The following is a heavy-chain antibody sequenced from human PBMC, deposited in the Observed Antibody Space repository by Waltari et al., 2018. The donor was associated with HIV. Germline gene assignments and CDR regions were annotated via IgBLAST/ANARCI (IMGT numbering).Heavy chain of an antibody. CDR2: IYPGDSDT. V-gene: IGHV5-51*01. J-gene: IGHJ6*02. CDR3: ARQRNYYYGMDV. Sequence: EVQLVQSGAEVTKPGESLQISCKGSGYSFTSSGIGCGRQMPGKGLEWMGIIYPGDSDTRYSPSFQGQVTISADKSISTAYLQWSSLKASVTAMYYCARQRNYYYGMDVWGQGTTVTVSS. CDR1: GYSFTSSG.